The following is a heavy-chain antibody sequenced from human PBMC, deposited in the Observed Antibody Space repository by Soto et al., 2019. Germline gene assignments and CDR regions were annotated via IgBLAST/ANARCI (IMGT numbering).Heavy chain of an antibody. J-gene: IGHJ4*02. CDR3: ATGVVVVAATDGY. D-gene: IGHD2-15*01. V-gene: IGHV1-69*02. Sequence: QVQLVQSGAEVKKPGSSVKVSCKASGGTFSSYTISWVRQAPGQGLEWMGRIIPILGIANYAQKFQGRVTITADKSPSTAYMELSSLRSEDTAVYYCATGVVVVAATDGYWGQGTLVTVSS. CDR2: IIPILGIA. CDR1: GGTFSSYT.